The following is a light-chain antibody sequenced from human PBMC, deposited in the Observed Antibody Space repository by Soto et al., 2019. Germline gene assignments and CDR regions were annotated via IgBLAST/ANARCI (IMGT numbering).Light chain of an antibody. V-gene: IGKV3-20*01. Sequence: EILLTQSPGTLSLSPGDAATLSCRASQAIRDNYLAWFQQKPGQAPRLLIYGAAYRVSCLPHRFEARGSGTEFTLTINSLHTGEFAEYDCQQYALSPGTFGQGTTVDVK. CDR1: QAIRDNY. CDR2: GAA. J-gene: IGKJ1*01. CDR3: QQYALSPGT.